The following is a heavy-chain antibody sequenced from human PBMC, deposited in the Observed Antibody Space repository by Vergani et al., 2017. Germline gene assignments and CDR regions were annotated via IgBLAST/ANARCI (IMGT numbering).Heavy chain of an antibody. D-gene: IGHD3-22*01. Sequence: QVQLQESGPGLVKPSETLSLTCAVSGYSISSGYYWGWIRQPPGKGLEWIGSIYHSGSTYYNPSLKSRVTISVDTSKNQFSLKLSSVTAADTAVYYCARDEFSGYQFYYDGMDVWGQGTTVTVSS. CDR1: GYSISSGYY. V-gene: IGHV4-38-2*02. CDR2: IYHSGST. J-gene: IGHJ6*02. CDR3: ARDEFSGYQFYYDGMDV.